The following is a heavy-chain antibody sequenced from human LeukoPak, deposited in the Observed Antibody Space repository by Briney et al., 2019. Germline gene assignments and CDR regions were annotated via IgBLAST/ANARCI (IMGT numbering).Heavy chain of an antibody. D-gene: IGHD6-13*01. Sequence: GVSVRLSCAASRLTFDDYAMLWVRQAPGQGLVGVSGISWSSDNITQTHSVKGRFTISRDTSKNTLYLQMRSLGAEDTAMYYCAARLAGTCNLCFVYWGQGTLVTVSS. CDR2: ISWSSDNI. V-gene: IGHV3-9*01. CDR3: AARLAGTCNLCFVY. J-gene: IGHJ4*02. CDR1: RLTFDDYA.